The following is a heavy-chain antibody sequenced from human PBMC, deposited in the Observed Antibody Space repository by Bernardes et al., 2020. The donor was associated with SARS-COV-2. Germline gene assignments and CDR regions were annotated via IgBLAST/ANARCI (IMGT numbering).Heavy chain of an antibody. Sequence: SEALCLTCAVSGGSISRNNHYWGWHRQPPGKVLEWIGSIHYTGTTYYIPSLTSRITISVDTSKNQYSLRLTSVTAADTAVYYCARDSGHFEVDSLGQGALVTVSS. CDR1: GGSISRNNHY. CDR3: ARDSGHFEVDS. CDR2: IHYTGTT. V-gene: IGHV4-39*01. D-gene: IGHD3-22*01. J-gene: IGHJ5*02.